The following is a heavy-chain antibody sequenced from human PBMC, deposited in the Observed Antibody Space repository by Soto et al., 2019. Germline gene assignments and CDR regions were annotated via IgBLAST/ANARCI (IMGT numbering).Heavy chain of an antibody. CDR1: VGSFSGYY. CDR2: INHSGST. J-gene: IGHJ6*02. V-gene: IGHV4-34*01. Sequence: PSSTLSLTCAVYVGSFSGYYWSWIRQPPGKGLEWIGEINHSGSTNYNPSLKSQVTISVDTSKNQFSLKLSSVTAADTAVYYCARGWGARSSSWYDIYYYYYYGMDVWGQGTTVTVSS. CDR3: ARGWGARSSSWYDIYYYYYYGMDV. D-gene: IGHD6-13*01.